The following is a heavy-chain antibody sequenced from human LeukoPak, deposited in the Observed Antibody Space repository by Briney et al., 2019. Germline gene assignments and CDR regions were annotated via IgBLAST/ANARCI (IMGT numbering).Heavy chain of an antibody. Sequence: SETLSLTCTVSGGSISSSTYYWGWIRQPPGKGLEWIGSVYDSVTTYYNPSLKSRVTISVDTSKNQFSLKLSSVTAADTAVYYCARRYAAYGIAEYYYDSWGQGSLVTVSS. CDR1: GGSISSSTYY. J-gene: IGHJ4*02. CDR3: ARRYAAYGIAEYYYDS. CDR2: VYDSVTT. D-gene: IGHD6-13*01. V-gene: IGHV4-39*01.